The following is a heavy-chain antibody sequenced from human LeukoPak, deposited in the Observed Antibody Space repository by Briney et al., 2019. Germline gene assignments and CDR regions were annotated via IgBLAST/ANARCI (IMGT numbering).Heavy chain of an antibody. V-gene: IGHV3-7*02. J-gene: IGHJ4*02. Sequence: PGGSLRLSCAASGFTFSSYLMTWVRQAPGKGLEWVANIKQDESDKYYVDSVKGRFTISRDNAQNSLHLQMNSLRAEDTAVYYCAILRGGNYWGQGTLVTVSS. CDR3: AILRGGNY. CDR1: GFTFSSYL. CDR2: IKQDESDK. D-gene: IGHD3-10*01.